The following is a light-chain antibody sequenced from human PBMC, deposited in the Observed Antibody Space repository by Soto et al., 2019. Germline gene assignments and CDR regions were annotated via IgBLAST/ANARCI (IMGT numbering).Light chain of an antibody. J-gene: IGKJ1*01. CDR1: QTVGGRY. CDR2: GAS. CDR3: LQYVSSPWT. Sequence: EIVLTQSAATLSLSLGERATLSCRASQTVGGRYLAWFQQKPGQTPRLLFYGASTRAAGVPDRFSGSGSGTDFSLTINRLEPEDFAVYYCLQYVSSPWTFGQGTKVEV. V-gene: IGKV3-20*01.